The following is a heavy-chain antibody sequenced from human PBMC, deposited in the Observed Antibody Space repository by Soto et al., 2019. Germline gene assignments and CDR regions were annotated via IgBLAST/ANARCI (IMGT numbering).Heavy chain of an antibody. CDR2: IDWDDDK. D-gene: IGHD4-17*01. V-gene: IGHV2-70*12. J-gene: IGHJ4*02. CDR3: AHKGYGDYPLDY. CDR1: GFSLTTNKMS. Sequence: ESGPTLVNPTQPLTLTCAFSGFSLTTNKMSVSWIRQPPGKALEWLARIDWDDDKFYNTSLKTRLTISKDTSKNQVVLTMANMDPVDTATYYCAHKGYGDYPLDYWGQGTLVTVSS.